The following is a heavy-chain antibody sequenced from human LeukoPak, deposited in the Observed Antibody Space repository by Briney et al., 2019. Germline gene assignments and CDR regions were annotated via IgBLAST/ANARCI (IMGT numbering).Heavy chain of an antibody. CDR1: GFTFSNYW. CDR3: ARDDSSGRSWDY. CDR2: IKQDGSEA. J-gene: IGHJ4*02. Sequence: GGSLRLSCAASGFTFSNYWMSWVRQAPGKGLEWVANIKQDGSEAYYVDSMKGRLTISRDNAKNSLSLQMDSLRAEDTAVCYCARDDSSGRSWDYWGQGTLVTVSS. V-gene: IGHV3-7*01. D-gene: IGHD6-19*01.